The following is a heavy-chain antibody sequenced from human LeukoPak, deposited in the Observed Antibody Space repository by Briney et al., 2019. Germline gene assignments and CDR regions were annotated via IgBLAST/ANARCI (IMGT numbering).Heavy chain of an antibody. D-gene: IGHD2-2*01. CDR2: INPSGGST. V-gene: IGHV1-46*01. CDR1: GYTFTSYY. CDR3: ARDQDPYCSSTSCYGDAFDI. J-gene: IGHJ3*02. Sequence: ASVKVSCKASGYTFTSYYMHWVRQAPGQGLEWMGIINPSGGSTSYAQKFQGRVTMTRDTSTSTVYMELSSLRSEDTAVYYCARDQDPYCSSTSCYGDAFDIWGQGTMVTVSS.